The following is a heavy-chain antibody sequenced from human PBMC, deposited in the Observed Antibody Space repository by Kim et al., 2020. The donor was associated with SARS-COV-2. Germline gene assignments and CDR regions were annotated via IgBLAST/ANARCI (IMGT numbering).Heavy chain of an antibody. CDR3: AKGRRSSWANFDY. CDR1: GFTFDDYA. D-gene: IGHD6-13*01. J-gene: IGHJ4*02. Sequence: GGSLRLSCAASGFTFDDYAMHWVRQAPGKGLEWVSGISWNSGSIGYADSVKGRFTISRDNAKNSLYLQMNSLRAEDTVLYYCAKGRRSSWANFDYWGQGTLVTVSS. V-gene: IGHV3-9*01. CDR2: ISWNSGSI.